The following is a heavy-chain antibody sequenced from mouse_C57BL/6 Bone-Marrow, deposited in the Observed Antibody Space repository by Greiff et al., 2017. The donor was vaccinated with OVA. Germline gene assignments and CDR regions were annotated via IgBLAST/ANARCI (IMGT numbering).Heavy chain of an antibody. J-gene: IGHJ4*01. D-gene: IGHD1-2*01. CDR3: ARSNSYYYAMDY. CDR1: GFTFSDYY. Sequence: EVKVVESGGGLVQPGGSLKLSCAASGFTFSDYYMYWVRQTPEKRLEWVAYISNGGGSTYYPDTVKGRFTISRDNAKNTLYLQMSRLKSEDTDMYYCARSNSYYYAMDYWGQGTSVTVSS. CDR2: ISNGGGST. V-gene: IGHV5-12*01.